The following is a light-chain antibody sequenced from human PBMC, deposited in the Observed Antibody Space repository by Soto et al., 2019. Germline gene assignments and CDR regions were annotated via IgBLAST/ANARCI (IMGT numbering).Light chain of an antibody. CDR2: DAS. V-gene: IGKV3-20*01. Sequence: EIVLTQSPGTLSLSPGERATLSCRASQSISSNYLAWYQQTPGQAPRLLIYDASSRAAGIPDRFSGSGSGRDFTLTISRLEPEDFGVYYCQQYAGSPRTFGQGTKVEVK. CDR3: QQYAGSPRT. CDR1: QSISSNY. J-gene: IGKJ1*01.